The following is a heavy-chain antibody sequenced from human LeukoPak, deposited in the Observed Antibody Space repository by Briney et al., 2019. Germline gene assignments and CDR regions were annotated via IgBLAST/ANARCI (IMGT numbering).Heavy chain of an antibody. Sequence: SETLSLTCTVSGVSISSGDYYWSWIRQPPGKGLEWIGYISYSGSTYYNPSLKGRIAISVDTSKNQFSLKLSSVTAADTAVYYCARGTGVTAFDIWGQGTMVTVSS. J-gene: IGHJ3*02. CDR2: ISYSGST. D-gene: IGHD7-27*01. CDR3: ARGTGVTAFDI. CDR1: GVSISSGDYY. V-gene: IGHV4-30-4*01.